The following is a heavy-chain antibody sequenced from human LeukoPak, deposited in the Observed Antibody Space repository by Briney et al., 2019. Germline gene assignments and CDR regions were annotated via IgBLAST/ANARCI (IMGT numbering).Heavy chain of an antibody. D-gene: IGHD2-15*01. CDR2: INTSGST. CDR1: GGSISSYY. J-gene: IGHJ1*01. Sequence: SETLSLTCTVSGGSISSYYWSWIRQPAGKGLEWIGRINTSGSTNYNPSLKSRVTMSVDTSKNQFSLKLSSVTAADTAVYYCARDLGFCSGGSCYHPWGQGTLVTVSS. CDR3: ARDLGFCSGGSCYHP. V-gene: IGHV4-4*07.